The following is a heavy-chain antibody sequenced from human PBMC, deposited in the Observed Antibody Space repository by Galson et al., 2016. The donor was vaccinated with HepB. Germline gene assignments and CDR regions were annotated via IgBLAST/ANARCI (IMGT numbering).Heavy chain of an antibody. CDR1: GYTFTAYY. D-gene: IGHD3-22*01. CDR2: IHPNNGGT. J-gene: IGHJ4*02. V-gene: IGHV1-2*02. CDR3: ARVPYYYDSSGYYYPYFDH. Sequence: SVKVSCKASGYTFTAYYVHWVRQAPGQGLEWMGWIHPNNGGTNYAQKFQGRVTMTRDTSISTVYMELSRLRSDDTAVYYCARVPYYYDSSGYYYPYFDHWGQGTLVTVSS.